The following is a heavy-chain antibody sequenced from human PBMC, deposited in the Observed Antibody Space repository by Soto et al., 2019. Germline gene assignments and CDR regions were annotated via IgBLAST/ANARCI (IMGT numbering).Heavy chain of an antibody. CDR3: ARDSPPFDP. J-gene: IGHJ5*02. V-gene: IGHV1-18*01. Sequence: ASVKVSCKASGYTFTRSGISWVRQAPGQGPEWMGWISSYNGDTNYAQTFQGRVTMTTDTSTSTAYMELRSLRSDDTAVYYCARDSPPFDPWGQGTLVTVSS. CDR2: ISSYNGDT. CDR1: GYTFTRSG.